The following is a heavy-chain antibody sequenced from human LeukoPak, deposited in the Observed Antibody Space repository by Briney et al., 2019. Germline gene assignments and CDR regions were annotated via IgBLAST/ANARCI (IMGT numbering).Heavy chain of an antibody. V-gene: IGHV4-34*01. D-gene: IGHD6-19*01. Sequence: SETLSLTCAVYGGSFSGYYWSWIRQPPGKGLEWIGEINHSGGTNYNPSLKSRVTISVDTSKNQFSLKLSSVTAADTAVYYCARESVAGTNYFDYWGQGTLVTVSS. CDR3: ARESVAGTNYFDY. J-gene: IGHJ4*02. CDR1: GGSFSGYY. CDR2: INHSGGT.